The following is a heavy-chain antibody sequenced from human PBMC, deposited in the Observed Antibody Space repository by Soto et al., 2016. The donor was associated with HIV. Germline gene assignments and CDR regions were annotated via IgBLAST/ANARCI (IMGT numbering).Heavy chain of an antibody. CDR1: GFTFSSYS. Sequence: EVQLVESGGGLVQPGESLRLSCAASGFTFSSYSMDWVRQAPGKGLEWISHISTSGSTIYYADSVKGRFTISRDNAKNSLYLQMSSLRAEDTAIYYCASWVLSNSFNYWGQGTLVTVSS. J-gene: IGHJ4*02. D-gene: IGHD2-8*01. CDR2: ISTSGSTI. CDR3: ASWVLSNSFNY. V-gene: IGHV3-48*04.